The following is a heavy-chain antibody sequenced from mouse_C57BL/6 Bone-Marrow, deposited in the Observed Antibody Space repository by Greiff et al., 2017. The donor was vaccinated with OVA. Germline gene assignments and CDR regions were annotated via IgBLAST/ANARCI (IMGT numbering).Heavy chain of an antibody. CDR1: GYTFTSYG. J-gene: IGHJ4*01. Sequence: VQLQESGAELARPGASVKLSCKASGYTFTSYGISWVKQRTGQGLEWIGEIYPRSGNTYYNEKFKGKATLTADKSSSTAYMELRSLTSEDSAVYFCARSWYYGSSGYYAMDYWGQGTSVTVSS. CDR2: IYPRSGNT. V-gene: IGHV1-81*01. CDR3: ARSWYYGSSGYYAMDY. D-gene: IGHD1-1*01.